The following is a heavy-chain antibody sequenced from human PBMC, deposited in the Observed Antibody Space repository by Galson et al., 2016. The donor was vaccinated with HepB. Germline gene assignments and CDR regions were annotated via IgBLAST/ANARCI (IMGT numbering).Heavy chain of an antibody. D-gene: IGHD6-19*01. CDR2: IYHSGST. J-gene: IGHJ5*02. CDR3: ARWLAVAGEGPSQRFDP. V-gene: IGHV4-4*02. Sequence: SETLSLTCTVSGGSIRSSNWWNWVRQSPGKGLEWIGEIYHSGSTNYNPSLKSRVTISVDKSKNQFSLKMTSVTAADTAIYYCARWLAVAGEGPSQRFDPWGQGTLVTVSS. CDR1: GGSIRSSNW.